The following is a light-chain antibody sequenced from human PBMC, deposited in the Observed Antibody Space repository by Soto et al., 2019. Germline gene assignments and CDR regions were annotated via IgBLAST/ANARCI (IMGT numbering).Light chain of an antibody. CDR1: NSNIGNND. CDR3: GTWDSSLSAGV. Sequence: QSVLTQPPSVSAAPGQRVTISCSGSNSNIGNNDVSWYQQFPGTAPKLLIYDNNQRPSGIPDRFSGSKSGTSATLGITGLQTGDEADYYCGTWDSSLSAGVFGGGTKLTVL. CDR2: DNN. V-gene: IGLV1-51*01. J-gene: IGLJ2*01.